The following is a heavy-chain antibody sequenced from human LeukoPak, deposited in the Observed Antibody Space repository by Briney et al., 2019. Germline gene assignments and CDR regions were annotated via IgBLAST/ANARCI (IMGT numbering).Heavy chain of an antibody. D-gene: IGHD2-2*01. CDR3: ASHSVGVLPIATFDY. V-gene: IGHV3-7*01. Sequence: HPGGSLRLSCAASRFTFSNYWMAWVRQAPGKGLEWVANIKQDGSEKYYVDSVKGRFTISRDNAKNSLFLQMNSLKDEDTAVYYCASHSVGVLPIATFDYWGQGTLVTVSS. CDR1: RFTFSNYW. J-gene: IGHJ4*02. CDR2: IKQDGSEK.